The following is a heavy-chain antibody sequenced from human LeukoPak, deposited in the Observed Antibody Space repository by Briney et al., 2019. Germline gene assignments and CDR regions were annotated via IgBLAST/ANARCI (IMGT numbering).Heavy chain of an antibody. J-gene: IGHJ4*02. V-gene: IGHV3-30*03. CDR2: ISYDGSNK. CDR3: GRDGQGSTPLDY. CDR1: GFTFSSYG. Sequence: GGSLRLSCAASGFTFSSYGMHWVRQAPGKGLEWVAVISYDGSNKYYADSVKGRFTISRDNSKNTLYLQMNSLRAEDTAVYYCGRDGQGSTPLDYWGQGTLVTVSS. D-gene: IGHD1-26*01.